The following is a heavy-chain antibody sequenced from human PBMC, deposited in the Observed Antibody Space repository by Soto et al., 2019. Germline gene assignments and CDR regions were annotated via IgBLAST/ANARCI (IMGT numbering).Heavy chain of an antibody. CDR1: GYTFTSYA. D-gene: IGHD3-10*01. Sequence: ASVKVSCKASGYTFTSYAMHWVRQAPGQRLEWMGWINAGNGNTKYSQKFQGRVTITRDTSASTAYMELSSLRSEDTAVYYCARGKMLLVRVKSNWFDPWGQGTQVTVSS. V-gene: IGHV1-3*01. J-gene: IGHJ5*02. CDR2: INAGNGNT. CDR3: ARGKMLLVRVKSNWFDP.